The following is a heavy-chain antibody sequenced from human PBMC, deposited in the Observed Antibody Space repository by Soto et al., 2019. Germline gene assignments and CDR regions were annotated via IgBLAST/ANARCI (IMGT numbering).Heavy chain of an antibody. D-gene: IGHD3-22*01. J-gene: IGHJ5*02. V-gene: IGHV4-30-2*01. CDR3: ARVVPYYYDSSGYYYNWFDP. CDR2: IYHSGST. CDR1: GGSISSGGYS. Sequence: SETLSLTCAVSGGSISSGGYSWSWIRQPPGKGLEWIGYIYHSGSTYYNPSLKSRVTISVDRSKNQFSLKLSSVTAADTAVYYCARVVPYYYDSSGYYYNWFDPWGQGTLVTVSS.